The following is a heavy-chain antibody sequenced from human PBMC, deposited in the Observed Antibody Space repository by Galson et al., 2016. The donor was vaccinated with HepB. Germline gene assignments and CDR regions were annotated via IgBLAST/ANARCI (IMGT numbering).Heavy chain of an antibody. J-gene: IGHJ5*02. V-gene: IGHV3-23*01. Sequence: SLRLSCAASGFTFSTYAMSWVRQAPGKGLEWVSVISGSGGSTYYADSVEGRFTISRDNSKNTLDLQMNILRAEGTATYYCVVVQGDIVWFDPWGQGTLVTVSS. CDR3: VVVQGDIVWFDP. CDR1: GFTFSTYA. D-gene: IGHD2-2*01. CDR2: ISGSGGST.